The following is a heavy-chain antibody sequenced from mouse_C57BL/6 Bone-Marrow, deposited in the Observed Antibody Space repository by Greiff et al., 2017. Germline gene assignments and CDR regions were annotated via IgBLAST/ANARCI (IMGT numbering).Heavy chain of an antibody. Sequence: EVKVEESGGGLVQPGGSLKLSCAASGFTFSDYYMYWVRQTPEKRLEWVAYISNGGGSTYYPDTVKGRFTISRDNAKNTLYLQMSRLKSEDTAMYYCARHGATVVATDWYFAVWGTGTTVTVSS. D-gene: IGHD1-1*01. J-gene: IGHJ1*03. CDR3: ARHGATVVATDWYFAV. CDR2: ISNGGGST. V-gene: IGHV5-12*01. CDR1: GFTFSDYY.